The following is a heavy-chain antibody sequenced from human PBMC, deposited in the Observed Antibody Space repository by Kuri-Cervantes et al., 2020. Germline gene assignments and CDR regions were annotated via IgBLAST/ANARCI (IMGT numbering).Heavy chain of an antibody. CDR3: ARERSGYYSNWFDP. J-gene: IGHJ5*02. CDR2: IYYSGST. D-gene: IGHD3-22*01. CDR1: CGSISSGGYY. V-gene: IGHV4-31*03. Sequence: SETLSLTCTVSCGSISSGGYYWSWIRQHPGKGLEWIGYIYYSGSTYYNPSLKSRVTISVDTSKNQFSLKLSSVTAADTAVYYCARERSGYYSNWFDPWGQGTLVTVSS.